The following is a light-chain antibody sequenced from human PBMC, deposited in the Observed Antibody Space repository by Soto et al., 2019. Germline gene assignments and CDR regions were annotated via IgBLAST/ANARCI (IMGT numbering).Light chain of an antibody. V-gene: IGLV6-57*04. CDR2: EDN. Sequence: NFMLTQPHSVSESPGKTVTISCTRSSGSIASNYGQWYQQRPGSAPTTVIYEDNQRPSGVPDRFSGSIDSSSNSAALTISGLKTEDEADYYCQSYDSSNPDVVFGGGTKLTVL. CDR3: QSYDSSNPDVV. J-gene: IGLJ2*01. CDR1: SGSIASNY.